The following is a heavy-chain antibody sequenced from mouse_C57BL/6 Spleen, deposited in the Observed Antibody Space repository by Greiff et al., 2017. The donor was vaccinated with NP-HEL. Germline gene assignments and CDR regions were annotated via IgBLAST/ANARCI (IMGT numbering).Heavy chain of an antibody. CDR2: IYPSDSET. J-gene: IGHJ1*03. CDR3: AREGVLLRSPYWYFDV. CDR1: GYTFTSYW. Sequence: QVQLQQPGAELVRPGSSVKLSCKASGYTFTSYWMDWVKQRPGQGLEWIGNIYPSDSETHYNQKFKDKATLTVDKSSSTAYMQLSSLTSEDSAVYYCAREGVLLRSPYWYFDVWGTGTTVTVSS. D-gene: IGHD1-1*01. V-gene: IGHV1-61*01.